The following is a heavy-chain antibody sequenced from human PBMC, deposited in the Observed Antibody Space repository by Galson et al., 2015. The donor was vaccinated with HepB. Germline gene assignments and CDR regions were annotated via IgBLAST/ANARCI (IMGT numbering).Heavy chain of an antibody. J-gene: IGHJ3*02. CDR1: GFTFSTYA. V-gene: IGHV3-30*09. Sequence: PLRLSCADSGFTFSTYAMHWVRQAPGKGLEWVAVISYDGSNKYYADSVKGRFAISRDNSRNMLNLQMNSLRDEDTAVYYCARNEEGWELLSVGAFDIWGQGKMVTVSS. CDR3: ARNEEGWELLSVGAFDI. D-gene: IGHD1-26*01. CDR2: ISYDGSNK.